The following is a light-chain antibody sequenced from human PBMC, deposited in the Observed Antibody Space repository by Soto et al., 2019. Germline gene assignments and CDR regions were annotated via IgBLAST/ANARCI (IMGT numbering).Light chain of an antibody. Sequence: DIVMTQSPDSLAVSLGERATINCKSSQSILSSSNNKNFLTWYQQKPGQPPKLLIYWASTRESGVPDRFSGSGSGTDFTLTISSLQAEDVAVYFCQQYYTAPFTFSPGTKVNIK. V-gene: IGKV4-1*01. CDR3: QQYYTAPFT. CDR2: WAS. CDR1: QSILSSSNNKNF. J-gene: IGKJ3*01.